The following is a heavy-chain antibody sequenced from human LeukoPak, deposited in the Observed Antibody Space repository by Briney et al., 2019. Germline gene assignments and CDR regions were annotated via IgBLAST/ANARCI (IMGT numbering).Heavy chain of an antibody. CDR1: GGSISSYY. J-gene: IGHJ3*01. CDR2: IYYSGST. CDR3: ARDDAFDV. Sequence: SETLSLTCTVSGGSISSYYWSWIRQPPGKGLEWIGNIYYSGSTNYNPSLKSRVTISVDTSKNQFSLKLSSVSAADTAMYYCARDDAFDVWGQGTMVTVSS. V-gene: IGHV4-59*12.